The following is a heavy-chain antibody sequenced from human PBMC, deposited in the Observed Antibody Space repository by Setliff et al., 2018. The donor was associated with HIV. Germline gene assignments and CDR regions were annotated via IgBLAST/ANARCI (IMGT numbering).Heavy chain of an antibody. V-gene: IGHV4-34*01. CDR1: GGSFSGYY. CDR2: IYYTGIP. CDR3: ARVARVHPFDP. J-gene: IGHJ5*02. Sequence: NPSETLSLTCAVYGGSFSGYYWSWIRQPPGKGLEWIGLIYYTGIPTYNTSLKSRVTMSVDRSKNQFSLRLTSVTAADTAMYYCARVARVHPFDPWGQGTLVTVSS.